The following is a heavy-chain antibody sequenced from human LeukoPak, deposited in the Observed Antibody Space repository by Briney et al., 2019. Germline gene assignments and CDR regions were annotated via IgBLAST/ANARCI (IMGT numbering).Heavy chain of an antibody. Sequence: ASVKVSCKASGYTFIGYYMHWVRQAPGQGLEWMGGFDPEDGETIYAQKFQGRVTMTEDTSTDTAYMELSSLRSEDTAVYYCARSWAVRGFAFDIWGQGTMVTVSS. J-gene: IGHJ3*02. D-gene: IGHD3-10*01. CDR2: FDPEDGET. V-gene: IGHV1-24*01. CDR1: GYTFIGYY. CDR3: ARSWAVRGFAFDI.